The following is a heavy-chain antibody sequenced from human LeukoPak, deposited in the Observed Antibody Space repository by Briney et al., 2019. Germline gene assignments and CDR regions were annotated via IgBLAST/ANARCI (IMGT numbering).Heavy chain of an antibody. CDR2: IIPIFGTA. CDR3: ARDRGVAAAADY. J-gene: IGHJ4*02. CDR1: GGTFSSYA. V-gene: IGHV1-69*05. D-gene: IGHD6-13*01. Sequence: ASVKVSCKASGGTFSSYAISWVRQAPGQGLEWMGGIIPIFGTANYAQKFQGRVTITTDESTSTAYMELSSLRSEDTAVYYCARDRGVAAAADYWGQGTLVTVSS.